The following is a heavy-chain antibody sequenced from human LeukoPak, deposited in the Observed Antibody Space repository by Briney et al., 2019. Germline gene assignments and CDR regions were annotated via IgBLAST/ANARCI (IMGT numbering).Heavy chain of an antibody. Sequence: ASVKVSCKASGYTFTSYYMHWVRQAPGQGLEWMGMINPSGGSTSYAQKFQGRVTMTRDTSTSTVYMELSSLRSEDTAVYYCAGTYSPYYFDYWGQGTLVTVSS. V-gene: IGHV1-46*01. CDR2: INPSGGST. CDR1: GYTFTSYY. CDR3: AGTYSPYYFDY. J-gene: IGHJ4*02. D-gene: IGHD1-14*01.